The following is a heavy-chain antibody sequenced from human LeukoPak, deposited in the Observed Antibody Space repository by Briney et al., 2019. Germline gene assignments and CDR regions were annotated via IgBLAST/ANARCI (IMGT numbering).Heavy chain of an antibody. D-gene: IGHD3-9*01. CDR2: ISSDGSST. CDR1: GLTFSNYY. CDR3: AKWGDYDVLTGYYVSDY. J-gene: IGHJ4*02. V-gene: IGHV3-74*01. Sequence: PGGSLRLSCAASGLTFSNYYMHWVRQAPGKGPVWVSRISSDGSSTSYADSVKGRFTISRDNAKNTLYLQMNSLRAEDTAVYYCAKWGDYDVLTGYYVSDYWGQGPWSPSPQ.